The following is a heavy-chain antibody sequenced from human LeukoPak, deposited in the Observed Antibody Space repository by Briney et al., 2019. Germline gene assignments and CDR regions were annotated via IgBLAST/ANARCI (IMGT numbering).Heavy chain of an antibody. CDR3: AKDGHYYDSSGYYYFDY. D-gene: IGHD3-22*01. CDR1: GFTFSSYA. CDR2: ISGSGGST. Sequence: PGGSLRLSXAAFGFTFSSYAMSWVRQAPGKGLEWVSAISGSGGSTYYADSVKGRFTISRDNSKNTLYLQMNSLRAEDTAVYYCAKDGHYYDSSGYYYFDYWGQGTLVTVSS. V-gene: IGHV3-23*01. J-gene: IGHJ4*02.